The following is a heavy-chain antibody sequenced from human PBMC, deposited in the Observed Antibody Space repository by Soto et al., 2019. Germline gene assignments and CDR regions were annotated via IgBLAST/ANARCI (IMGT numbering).Heavy chain of an antibody. V-gene: IGHV5-10-1*01. J-gene: IGHJ6*02. CDR2: IDPSDSYT. CDR3: AILRFLEWLSIDYYGMDV. Sequence: PGESLKSSCXGSGYSFTSYWISWVRQMPGKGLEWMGRIDPSDSYTNYSPSFQGHVTISADKSISTAYLQWSSLKASDTAMYYSAILRFLEWLSIDYYGMDVWGQGTTVTVS. D-gene: IGHD3-3*01. CDR1: GYSFTSYW.